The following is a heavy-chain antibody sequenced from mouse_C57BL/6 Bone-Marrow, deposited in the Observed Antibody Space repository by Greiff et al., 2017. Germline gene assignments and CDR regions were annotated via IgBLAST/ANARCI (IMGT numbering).Heavy chain of an antibody. Sequence: VQLQQSGAELVRPGTSVKVSCKASGYAFTDYLIEWVKQRPGQGLEWIGVINPGSGGTNYNEKFKGKATLTADKSSSTASMQLSSLASEDSAVYFCASAALTVFDYWGQGTTLTVSS. J-gene: IGHJ2*01. CDR1: GYAFTDYL. CDR3: ASAALTVFDY. CDR2: INPGSGGT. V-gene: IGHV1-54*01. D-gene: IGHD4-1*01.